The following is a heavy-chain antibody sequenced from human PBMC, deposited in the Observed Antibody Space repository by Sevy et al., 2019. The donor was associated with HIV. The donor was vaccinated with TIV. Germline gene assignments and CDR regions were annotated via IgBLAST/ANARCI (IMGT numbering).Heavy chain of an antibody. CDR1: GGSISSGGYY. CDR3: ARSAWGEPNYYDISGYPADAFDI. V-gene: IGHV4-31*03. D-gene: IGHD3-22*01. Sequence: SETLSLTCTVSGGSISSGGYYWSWIRQHPGKGLEWIGYLYYSARTYYNPSLKRRVTISVDTSKNQFSLKLSSVTAADTAVYYCARSAWGEPNYYDISGYPADAFDIWGQGTRVTVSS. J-gene: IGHJ3*02. CDR2: LYYSART.